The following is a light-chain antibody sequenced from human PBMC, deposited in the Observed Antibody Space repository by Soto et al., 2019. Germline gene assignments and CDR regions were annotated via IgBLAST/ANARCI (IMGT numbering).Light chain of an antibody. Sequence: TASAWVCVYLGESITMSNTGTSSDVGSYNLVSWYQQHPGKAPKLMIYEGSKRPSGVSNRFSGSKSGNTASLTISGLQAEDEADYYCCSYAGNSLYVFGTGTKVTVL. CDR1: SSDVGSYNL. J-gene: IGLJ1*01. V-gene: IGLV2-23*01. CDR3: CSYAGNSLYV. CDR2: EGS.